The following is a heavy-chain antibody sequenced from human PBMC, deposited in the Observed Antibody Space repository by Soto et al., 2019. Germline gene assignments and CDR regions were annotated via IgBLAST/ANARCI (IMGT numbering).Heavy chain of an antibody. CDR2: INHSGST. CDR1: GRPFSGYN. CDR3: ARSNYYDSSGYDY. J-gene: IGHJ4*02. D-gene: IGHD3-22*01. V-gene: IGHV4-34*01. Sequence: PSQTRSRTCSLYGRPFSGYNSSNIHQPPGKGLEWIGEINHSGSTNYTPSLKSRVTISVDTSKNQFSLKLSSVTAADTAVYYCARSNYYDSSGYDYWGQGTLVTVSS.